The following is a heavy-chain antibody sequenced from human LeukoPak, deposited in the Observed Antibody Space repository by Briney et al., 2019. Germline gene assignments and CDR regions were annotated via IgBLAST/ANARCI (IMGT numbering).Heavy chain of an antibody. J-gene: IGHJ4*02. CDR1: GFTFTNYG. CDR2: IWFDGSKK. D-gene: IGHD2-2*01. Sequence: GGSLRLSCAASGFTFTNYGMHWVRQAPGKGLEWVAVIWFDGSKKYYADSVKGRFTISRDNAKNTLYLQMNSLRAEDTAVYYCARFYCSSTSCLEDYWGQGTLVTVSS. CDR3: ARFYCSSTSCLEDY. V-gene: IGHV3-33*03.